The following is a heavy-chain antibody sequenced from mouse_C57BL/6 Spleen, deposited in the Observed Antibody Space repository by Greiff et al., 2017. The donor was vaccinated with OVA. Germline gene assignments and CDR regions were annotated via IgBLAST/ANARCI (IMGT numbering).Heavy chain of an antibody. Sequence: QVQLQQPGAELVRPGTSVKLSCKASGYTFTSYWMHWVKQRPGQGLEWIGVIDPSDSYTNYNQKFKGKATLTVDTSSSTAYMQLSSLTSEDSAVYYCARRNYEGAMDYWGQGTSVTVSS. V-gene: IGHV1-59*01. D-gene: IGHD1-1*01. J-gene: IGHJ4*01. CDR1: GYTFTSYW. CDR2: IDPSDSYT. CDR3: ARRNYEGAMDY.